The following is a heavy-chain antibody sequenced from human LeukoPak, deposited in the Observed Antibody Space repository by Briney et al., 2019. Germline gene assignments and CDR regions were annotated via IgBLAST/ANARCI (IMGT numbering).Heavy chain of an antibody. Sequence: SGPTLMKPRQTLTLTCTFSGVPLSTGGGGGGWIRQPPGKGLEWLALNYWGDDKRYSPSLKSSLTTTKDTYKLQVILTIADMDPVDTATYYCAHRHSTYYFDYWGQGTLVTVSS. J-gene: IGHJ4*02. CDR2: NYWGDDK. V-gene: IGHV2-5*02. CDR1: GVPLSTGGGG. CDR3: AHRHSTYYFDY.